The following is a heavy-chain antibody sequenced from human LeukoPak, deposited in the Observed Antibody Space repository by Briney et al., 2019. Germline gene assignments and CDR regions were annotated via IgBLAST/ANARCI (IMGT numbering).Heavy chain of an antibody. CDR2: ISGSGGST. V-gene: IGHV3-23*01. Sequence: GGSLRLSCAASGFTFSSYAMSWVRQAPGKGLEWVSAISGSGGSTYYADSVKGRFTISRDNSKNTLYLQMNSLRAEDTAVYYCAKGGDYGDYPNPDYWGQGTLVTVSS. J-gene: IGHJ4*02. CDR1: GFTFSSYA. CDR3: AKGGDYGDYPNPDY. D-gene: IGHD4-17*01.